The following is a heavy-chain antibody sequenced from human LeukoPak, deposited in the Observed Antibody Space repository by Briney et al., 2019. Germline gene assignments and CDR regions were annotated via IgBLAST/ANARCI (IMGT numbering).Heavy chain of an antibody. D-gene: IGHD3-3*01. CDR1: GGSISSYY. Sequence: SETLSLTCTVSGGSISSYYWSWIRQPAGKGLEWIGRIYTSGSTNYNPSLKSRVTMSVDTSKNQFSLKLSSVTAADTAVYYCARVGYDFWSGYLPYYYYYYMDVWGKGTTVTVSS. CDR3: ARVGYDFWSGYLPYYYYYYMDV. CDR2: IYTSGST. V-gene: IGHV4-4*07. J-gene: IGHJ6*03.